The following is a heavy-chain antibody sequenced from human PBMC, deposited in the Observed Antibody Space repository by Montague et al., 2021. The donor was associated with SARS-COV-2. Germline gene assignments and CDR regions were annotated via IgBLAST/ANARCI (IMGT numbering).Heavy chain of an antibody. CDR2: TYYRSKWYN. CDR1: GDSVSSNIAT. D-gene: IGHD2-21*02. J-gene: IGHJ2*01. V-gene: IGHV6-1*01. CDR3: ARAYCGGDCYFYRYFDL. Sequence: CAISGDSVSSNIATWNWIRQSPSGGLEWLGRTYYRSKWYNDYAVSVKSRVIINPDTSNNRISLQLNSVTPEDTAVYYCARAYCGGDCYFYRYFDLWGRGTLVTVSS.